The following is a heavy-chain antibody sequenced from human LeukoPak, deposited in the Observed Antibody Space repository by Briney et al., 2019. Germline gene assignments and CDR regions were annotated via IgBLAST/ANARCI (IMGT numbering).Heavy chain of an antibody. CDR1: GFTVSSNY. CDR2: LYTAGNT. CDR3: AKNGRYSSGWANWFDP. J-gene: IGHJ5*02. Sequence: GGSLRLSCAASGFTVSSNYMTWVRQAPGKGLVWVSVLYTAGNTYYADSVKGRFTISRDNSKNTLYLQMNSLRVEDTAVYYCAKNGRYSSGWANWFDPWGQGTLVTVSS. V-gene: IGHV3-53*01. D-gene: IGHD6-19*01.